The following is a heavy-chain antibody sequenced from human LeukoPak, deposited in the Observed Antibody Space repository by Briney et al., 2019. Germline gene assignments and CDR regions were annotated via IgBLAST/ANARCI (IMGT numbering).Heavy chain of an antibody. CDR3: ARVEYSYGYPTKN. CDR2: IYYSGST. CDR1: GGSISSGDYY. J-gene: IGHJ4*02. Sequence: SQTLSLTCTVSGGSISSGDYYWSWIRQPPGEGLEWIGYIYYSGSTYYNPSLKSRVTISVDTSKNQFSLKLSSVTAADTAVYYCARVEYSYGYPTKNWGQGTLVTVSS. D-gene: IGHD5-18*01. V-gene: IGHV4-30-4*01.